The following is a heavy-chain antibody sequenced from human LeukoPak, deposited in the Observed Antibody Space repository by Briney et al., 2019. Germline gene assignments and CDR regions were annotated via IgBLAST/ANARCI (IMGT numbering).Heavy chain of an antibody. CDR1: GYTFTSYA. Sequence: ASVKVSCKASGYTFTSYAMYWVRQAPGQGLERMGWINTNTGNPTYAQGFTGRFVFSLDTSVSTAYLQISSLKAEDTAVYYCARDSIAARPLSDYWGQGTLVTVSS. J-gene: IGHJ4*02. V-gene: IGHV7-4-1*02. CDR3: ARDSIAARPLSDY. D-gene: IGHD6-6*01. CDR2: INTNTGNP.